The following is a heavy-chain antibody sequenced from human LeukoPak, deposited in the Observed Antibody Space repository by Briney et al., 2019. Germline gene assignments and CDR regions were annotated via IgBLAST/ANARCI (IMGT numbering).Heavy chain of an antibody. CDR3: AKARGYDSSGYYVDY. CDR1: GFTFSSSA. J-gene: IGHJ4*02. CDR2: ISASGGST. Sequence: PGGSLRLSCAASGFTFSSSAMSWVRQVPGKGLEWVSGISASGGSTSYADSVRGRFTVSRDNSKNTLYVQMNSLRDEDTAVYYCAKARGYDSSGYYVDYWGQGTLVTVSS. V-gene: IGHV3-23*01. D-gene: IGHD3-22*01.